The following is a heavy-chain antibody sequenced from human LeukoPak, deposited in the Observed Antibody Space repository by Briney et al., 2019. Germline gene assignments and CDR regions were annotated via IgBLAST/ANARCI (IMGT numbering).Heavy chain of an antibody. CDR1: GFTFSSYA. CDR2: ISYDGSNK. J-gene: IGHJ4*02. D-gene: IGHD1-26*01. Sequence: GGSLRLSCAASGFTFSSYAMHWVRQAPGKGLEWVAVISYDGSNKYYADSVKGRFTISRDNSKNTLYLQMNSLRADDTAVYYCARGRGPRETPYYFDYWGQGTLVPVSS. V-gene: IGHV3-30-3*01. CDR3: ARGRGPRETPYYFDY.